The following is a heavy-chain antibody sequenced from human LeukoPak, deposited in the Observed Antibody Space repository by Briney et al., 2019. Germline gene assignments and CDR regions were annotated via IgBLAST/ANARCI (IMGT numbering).Heavy chain of an antibody. CDR2: ISAHNGNT. CDR3: ARDNSSGWYSGWFDP. J-gene: IGHJ5*02. D-gene: IGHD6-19*01. Sequence: ASVKVSCKASGYTFTSYGISWVRQAPGQGLEWMGWISAHNGNTNYAQKLQGRVTMTTDTSTSTAYMELRSLRSDDTAVYYCARDNSSGWYSGWFDPWGQGTLVTVSS. V-gene: IGHV1-18*01. CDR1: GYTFTSYG.